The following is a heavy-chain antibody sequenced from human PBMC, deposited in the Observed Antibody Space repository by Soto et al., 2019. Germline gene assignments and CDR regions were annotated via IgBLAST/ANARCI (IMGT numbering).Heavy chain of an antibody. CDR3: ARVTPYYYDSSGSNWFDP. CDR2: IYYSGST. Sequence: SEALSVTCTFSVGSISIGGYYWSWIRQHPGKGLEWIGYIYYSGSTYYNPSLKSRVTISVDTSKNQFSLKLSSVTAADTAVYYCARVTPYYYDSSGSNWFDPWGQGTLVTVSS. J-gene: IGHJ5*02. CDR1: VGSISIGGYY. V-gene: IGHV4-31*03. D-gene: IGHD3-22*01.